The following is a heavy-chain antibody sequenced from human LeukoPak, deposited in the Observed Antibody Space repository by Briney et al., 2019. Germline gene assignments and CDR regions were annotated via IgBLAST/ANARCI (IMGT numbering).Heavy chain of an antibody. Sequence: PGGSPRLSCEVSGLTFSTYWMTWVRQAPGKGLEWVASINQNGREKYYVDSVKGRFTISRDNAKDSLYLQMNSLRDEDTAVYYCARSLGDDWGQGTLVTVSS. CDR1: GLTFSTYW. CDR2: INQNGREK. J-gene: IGHJ4*02. CDR3: ARSLGDD. D-gene: IGHD3-16*01. V-gene: IGHV3-7*01.